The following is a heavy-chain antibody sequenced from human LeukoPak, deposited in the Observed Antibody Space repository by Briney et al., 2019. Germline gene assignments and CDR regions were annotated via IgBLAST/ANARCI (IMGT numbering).Heavy chain of an antibody. J-gene: IGHJ6*02. CDR1: GLTFSSYG. CDR2: ISYDGSNK. V-gene: IGHV3-30*18. Sequence: QPGGSLRLSCAASGLTFSSYGMHWVRQAPGKGLEWVAVISYDGSNKYYADSVKGRFTISRDNSKNTLYLQMNSLRAEDTAVYYCAKGLADFWSGYYWAYYYYGMDVWGQGATVTVSS. CDR3: AKGLADFWSGYYWAYYYYGMDV. D-gene: IGHD3-3*01.